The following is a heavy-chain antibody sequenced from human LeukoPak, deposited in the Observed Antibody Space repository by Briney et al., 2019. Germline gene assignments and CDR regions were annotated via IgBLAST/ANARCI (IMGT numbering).Heavy chain of an antibody. V-gene: IGHV1-2*06. D-gene: IGHD4-17*01. CDR1: GYTFTGYY. CDR2: INPNSGGT. J-gene: IGHJ6*02. CDR3: ARGNPIYGDYLYYYYGMDV. Sequence: ASVKVSCKASGYTFTGYYMHWVRQAPGQGLEWMGRINPNSGGTNYAQKFQGGVTMTRDTSISTAYMELSRRRSDDTAVYYCARGNPIYGDYLYYYYGMDVWGQGTTVTVSS.